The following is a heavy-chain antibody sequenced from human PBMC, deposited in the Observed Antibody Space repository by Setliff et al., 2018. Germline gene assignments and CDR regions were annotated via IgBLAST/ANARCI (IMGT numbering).Heavy chain of an antibody. CDR1: GFTFSSYA. D-gene: IGHD6-19*01. V-gene: IGHV3-23*01. J-gene: IGHJ6*02. CDR3: ARAYSSGWPVYYYYYYGMDV. Sequence: PGGSLRLSCAASGFTFSSYAMSWVRQAPGKGLEWVSAISGNGGSTYYADSVKGRFTISRDNAKNSLYLQMNSLRAEDTAVYYCARAYSSGWPVYYYYYYGMDVWGQGTMVTVSS. CDR2: ISGNGGST.